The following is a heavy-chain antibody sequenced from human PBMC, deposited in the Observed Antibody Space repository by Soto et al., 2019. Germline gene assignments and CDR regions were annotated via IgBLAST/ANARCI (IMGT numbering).Heavy chain of an antibody. CDR2: ISYDGSNE. CDR1: GFIFRNYA. CDR3: ATSQGYRVEYQLQYWGYLDS. J-gene: IGHJ4*02. V-gene: IGHV3-30-3*01. D-gene: IGHD2-2*02. Sequence: GGSLRLSCAASGFIFRNYAMHWVRQAPGKGLEWVAAISYDGSNEYYADSVKGRFTISRDNSKNTLYLQMNSLRAEDAAAYSCATSQGYRVEYQLQYWGYLDSWGQGTLVTVSS.